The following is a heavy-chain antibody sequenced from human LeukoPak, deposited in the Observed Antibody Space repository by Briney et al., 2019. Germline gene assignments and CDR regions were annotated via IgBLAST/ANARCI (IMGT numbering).Heavy chain of an antibody. J-gene: IGHJ3*02. CDR1: GFTFSSYW. V-gene: IGHV3-7*01. Sequence: PGGSLRLSCAASGFTFSSYWMSWVRQAPGKGLEWVANIKQDGSEKYYVDSVKGRFTISRDNAKNSLYLQMNSLRAEDTAVYCCARYGSGKEDDAFDIWGQGTMVTVSS. CDR2: IKQDGSEK. D-gene: IGHD6-19*01. CDR3: ARYGSGKEDDAFDI.